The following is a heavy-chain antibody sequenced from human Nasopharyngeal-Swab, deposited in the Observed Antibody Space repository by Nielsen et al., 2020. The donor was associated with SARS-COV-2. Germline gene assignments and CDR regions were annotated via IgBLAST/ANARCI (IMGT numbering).Heavy chain of an antibody. CDR1: GGSISNYY. Sequence: SEPLSLTCSVSGGSISNYYWTWIRQLPGKGLEWIGHIHYSGSTRYNPSLKSRVTISVDTTKNQFSLKLTSVTAADTAVYFCARGYVLPVAIYEDWFDPWGQGSLVTVSS. J-gene: IGHJ5*02. CDR2: IHYSGST. V-gene: IGHV4-59*08. CDR3: ARGYVLPVAIYEDWFDP. D-gene: IGHD2-2*01.